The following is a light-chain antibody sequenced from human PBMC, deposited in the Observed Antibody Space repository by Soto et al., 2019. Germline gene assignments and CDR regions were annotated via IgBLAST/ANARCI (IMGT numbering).Light chain of an antibody. CDR2: DVS. V-gene: IGLV2-11*01. Sequence: QSALTQPRSVSGSPGQSVTISCTGTGSDVGGYDYVSWYQQYPGKAPKLMIFDVSKRPSGVPDRFSGSKSGNTASLTISGLRAEDEADYHCCSFAGSYTWVFGGGTKVTVL. CDR3: CSFAGSYTWV. J-gene: IGLJ3*02. CDR1: GSDVGGYDY.